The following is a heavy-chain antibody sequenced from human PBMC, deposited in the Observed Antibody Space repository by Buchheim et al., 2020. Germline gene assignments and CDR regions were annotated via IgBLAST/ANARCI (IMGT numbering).Heavy chain of an antibody. V-gene: IGHV5-51*01. CDR3: ARQDCRGGSCYSGFDY. D-gene: IGHD2-15*01. CDR1: GYSFTSYW. CDR2: IYPGDSDT. Sequence: EVQLVPSGAEVQKPGESLQISCKGSGYSFTSYWIGWVRQMPGKGLEWMGIIYPGDSDTRYSPSFQGQVNITADKSISTAYPQWSSLKASDTAMYYCARQDCRGGSCYSGFDYWGQGTL. J-gene: IGHJ4*02.